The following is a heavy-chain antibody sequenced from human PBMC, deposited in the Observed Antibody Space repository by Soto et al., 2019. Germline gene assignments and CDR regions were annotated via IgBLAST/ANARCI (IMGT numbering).Heavy chain of an antibody. J-gene: IGHJ4*02. CDR3: ARSGAMWAYFDY. D-gene: IGHD1-26*01. V-gene: IGHV3-21*01. Sequence: GGSLRLSCAASGFTFSSYSMNWVRQAPGKGLEWVSSISSSSSYIYYADSVKGRFTISGDNAKNSLYLQMNSLRAEDTAVYYCARSGAMWAYFDYWRQGTLVTVSS. CDR1: GFTFSSYS. CDR2: ISSSSSYI.